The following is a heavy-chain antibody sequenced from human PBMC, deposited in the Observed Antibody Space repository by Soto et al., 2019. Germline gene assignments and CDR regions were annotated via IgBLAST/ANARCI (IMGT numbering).Heavy chain of an antibody. J-gene: IGHJ6*02. CDR1: GFTFSVYA. Sequence: LRLSCAATGFTFSVYAMTWVRQAPGKGLEWVSAVTANGGSTYSADSVKGRFTISRDNSKNTLFLQMNSLRAEDTAVYYCASLGVGDWANYYYYYGMDVWGQGTTVTVSS. V-gene: IGHV3-23*01. D-gene: IGHD2-21*02. CDR2: VTANGGST. CDR3: ASLGVGDWANYYYYYGMDV.